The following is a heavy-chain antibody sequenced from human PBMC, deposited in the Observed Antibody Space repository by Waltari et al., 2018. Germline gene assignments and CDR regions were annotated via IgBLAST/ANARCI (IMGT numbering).Heavy chain of an antibody. Sequence: EVQLVESGGGLVKPGGSLRLSCAASGFTFSSYSMNWVRQAPGKGLEWVSSISSSSSYIYYADSGKGRFTISRDNAKNSLYLQMNSLRAEDTAVYYCAREFGSISRVVVITTYYYYGMDVWGQGTTVTVSS. CDR3: AREFGSISRVVVITTYYYYGMDV. D-gene: IGHD3-22*01. J-gene: IGHJ6*02. V-gene: IGHV3-21*01. CDR2: ISSSSSYI. CDR1: GFTFSSYS.